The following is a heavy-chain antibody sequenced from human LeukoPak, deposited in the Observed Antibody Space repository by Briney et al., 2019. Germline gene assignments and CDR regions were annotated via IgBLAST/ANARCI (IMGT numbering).Heavy chain of an antibody. J-gene: IGHJ4*02. CDR1: GYTFTSYA. D-gene: IGHD3-10*01. V-gene: IGHV1-3*01. Sequence: ASVKVSCKASGYTFTSYAMHWVRQAPGQRLEWMGWINAGNGNTKYSQEFQGRVTITRDTSASTAYMELSSLRSEDTAVYYCARAYIVRGVIIGYWGQGTLVTVSS. CDR3: ARAYIVRGVIIGY. CDR2: INAGNGNT.